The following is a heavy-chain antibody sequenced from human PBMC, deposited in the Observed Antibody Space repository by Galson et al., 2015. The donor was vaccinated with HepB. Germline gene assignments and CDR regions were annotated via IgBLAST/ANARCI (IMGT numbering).Heavy chain of an antibody. CDR1: GFTFSGYA. Sequence: SLRLSCAASGFTFSGYAMSWVRQAPGEGLEWVSAISGSGGSTYYADSVKGRFTISRDNSKNTLYLQMNSLRAEDTAVYYCATNLRRELRTRFLDPWGQGTLVTVSS. J-gene: IGHJ5*02. CDR2: ISGSGGST. CDR3: ATNLRRELRTRFLDP. V-gene: IGHV3-23*01. D-gene: IGHD1-26*01.